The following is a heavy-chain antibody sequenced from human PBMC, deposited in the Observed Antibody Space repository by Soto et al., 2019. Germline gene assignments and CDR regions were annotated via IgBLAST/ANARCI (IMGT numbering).Heavy chain of an antibody. D-gene: IGHD2-15*01. CDR3: ARGGPRLKYNWFDP. CDR1: GGSISSGGYS. J-gene: IGHJ5*02. CDR2: IYHSGST. V-gene: IGHV4-30-2*01. Sequence: PSETLSLTCAVSGGSISSGGYSWSWIRQPPGKGLEWIGYIYHSGSTYYNPSLKSRVTISVDRSKNQFSLKLSSVTAADTAVYYCARGGPRLKYNWFDPWGQGTLVTVSS.